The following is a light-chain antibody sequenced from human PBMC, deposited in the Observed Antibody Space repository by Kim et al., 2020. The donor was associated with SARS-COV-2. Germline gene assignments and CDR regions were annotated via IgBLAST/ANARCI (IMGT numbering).Light chain of an antibody. Sequence: EIVLTQSPATLSLSPGERATLSCRASQSINNYLAWYQQKPGQAPGLLIYDAFIRATGIPARFSGSGFGTDFTLTINSLEPEDFAVYYCQKRDDWHPGSFGKGTKVDIK. CDR3: QKRDDWHPGS. V-gene: IGKV3D-11*02. CDR2: DAF. CDR1: QSINNY. J-gene: IGKJ1*01.